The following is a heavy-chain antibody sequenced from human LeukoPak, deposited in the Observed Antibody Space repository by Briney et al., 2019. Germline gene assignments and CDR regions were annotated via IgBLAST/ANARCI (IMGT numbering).Heavy chain of an antibody. D-gene: IGHD2/OR15-2a*01. Sequence: ASVKVSCKASGYTFTSYGISWVRQAPGQGLEWMGWVSAYNGNTNYAQKLQGRVTMTTDTSTSTAYMELRSLRADDTAVYYCARDGLLRSVFFLDYWGQGTLVTVSS. CDR3: ARDGLLRSVFFLDY. J-gene: IGHJ4*02. CDR1: GYTFTSYG. V-gene: IGHV1-18*01. CDR2: VSAYNGNT.